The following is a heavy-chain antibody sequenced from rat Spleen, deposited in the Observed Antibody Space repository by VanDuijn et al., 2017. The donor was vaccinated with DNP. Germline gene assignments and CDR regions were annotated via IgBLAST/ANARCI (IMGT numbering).Heavy chain of an antibody. D-gene: IGHD4-3*01. CDR3: VPGYLGY. CDR2: ITSSGGST. CDR1: GFPFNNYW. Sequence: EVQLVESGGDLVQPGRSLKLSCVASGFPFNNYWMTWIRQVPGKGLEWVASITSSGGSTYYPDPVKGRFTISRDNAKNTLYLQMNSQRSEDTATYYCVPGYLGYWGQGVMVTVSS. V-gene: IGHV5-31*01. J-gene: IGHJ2*01.